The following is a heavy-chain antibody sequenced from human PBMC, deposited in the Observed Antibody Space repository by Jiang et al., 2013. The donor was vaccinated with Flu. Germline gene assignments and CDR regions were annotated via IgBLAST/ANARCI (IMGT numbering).Heavy chain of an antibody. D-gene: IGHD6-6*01. V-gene: IGHV4-4*07. Sequence: GLVKPSETLSLTCAVSGGSISSRYWWTWIRQPAGKGLEWIGRIYTSGNTNYNPSLKGRVTISVDTSKNQFSLKLSSVTAADTAVYYCARPSIAARPEVDWYFDLWGRGTLVTVSS. CDR1: GGSISSRY. CDR3: ARPSIAARPEVDWYFDL. J-gene: IGHJ2*01. CDR2: IYTSGNT.